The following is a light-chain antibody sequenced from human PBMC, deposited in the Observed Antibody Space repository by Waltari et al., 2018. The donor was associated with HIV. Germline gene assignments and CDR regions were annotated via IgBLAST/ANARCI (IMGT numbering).Light chain of an antibody. CDR2: GDD. V-gene: IGLV1-51*02. CDR3: ASWDSSLSVL. Sequence: QSVLTQPPSVSAAPGQKVTISCSGSISTIGHNYVSWYQHLPGTAPKLLIYGDDKRYPGIPDRISASKSGTSATLAITGLQTGDEADYYCASWDSSLSVLFGGGTKLAVL. J-gene: IGLJ2*01. CDR1: ISTIGHNY.